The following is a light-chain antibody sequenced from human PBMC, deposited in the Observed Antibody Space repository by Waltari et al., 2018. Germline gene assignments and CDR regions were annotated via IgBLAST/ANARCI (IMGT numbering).Light chain of an antibody. J-gene: IGLJ3*02. Sequence: QLVLTQSPSASASLGASVKLTCTLSSGHSTNIIAWLQQQPEKGPRYLMNVNSDGSHNQGVGIPYRFSGSSSGAERYLTTSSLQSEDEADYYCQTGGHGTWVFGGGTRLTVL. CDR3: QTGGHGTWV. CDR1: SGHSTNI. CDR2: VNSDGSH. V-gene: IGLV4-69*01.